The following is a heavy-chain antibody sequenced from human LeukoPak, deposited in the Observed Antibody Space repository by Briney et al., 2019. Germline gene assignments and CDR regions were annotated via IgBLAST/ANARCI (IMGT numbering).Heavy chain of an antibody. Sequence: GASVKVSCKASGYTFTSYYMHWVRQAPGQGLEWMGIINPSGGSTSYAQKFQGRVTMTRDMSTSTVYMELSSLRSEDTAVYYCAREGGVQKGFDPWGQGTLVTVSS. CDR3: AREGGVQKGFDP. J-gene: IGHJ5*02. CDR1: GYTFTSYY. CDR2: INPSGGST. D-gene: IGHD3-16*01. V-gene: IGHV1-46*01.